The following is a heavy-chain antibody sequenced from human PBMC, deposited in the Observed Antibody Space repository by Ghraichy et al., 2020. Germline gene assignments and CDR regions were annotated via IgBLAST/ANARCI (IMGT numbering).Heavy chain of an antibody. J-gene: IGHJ4*02. V-gene: IGHV1-18*04. CDR3: ARESYYGSGGRGGFDY. CDR1: GYSFTSYG. Sequence: ASVKVSCKASGYSFTSYGFSWVRQAPGQGLEWMGWISAYNGNTNYAQKFRGRVTMTTDTSTSTAYMELRSLRSDDTGVYYCARESYYGSGGRGGFDYWGQGTLVTFSS. D-gene: IGHD3-10*01. CDR2: ISAYNGNT.